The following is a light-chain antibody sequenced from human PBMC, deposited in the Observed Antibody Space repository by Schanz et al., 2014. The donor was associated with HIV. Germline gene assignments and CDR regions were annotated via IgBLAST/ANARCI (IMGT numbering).Light chain of an antibody. CDR1: QSVSSY. CDR3: QQRSKWPQT. J-gene: IGKJ1*01. Sequence: EIVLTQSPATLSLSPGERATLSCRASQSVSSYLAWYQQKPGQAPRLLIYDASNRATGIPARFRGSGSGTDFTLTISSLEPEDFAVYYCQQRSKWPQTFGQGTKVEI. CDR2: DAS. V-gene: IGKV3-11*01.